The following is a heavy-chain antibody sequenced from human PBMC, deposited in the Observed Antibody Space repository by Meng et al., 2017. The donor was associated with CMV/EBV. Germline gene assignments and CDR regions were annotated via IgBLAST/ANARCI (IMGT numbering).Heavy chain of an antibody. V-gene: IGHV3-20*04. CDR1: GFSFNDHA. CDR3: VRGDMPAAVLGSFDL. D-gene: IGHD2-2*02. Sequence: GESLKISCVGSGFSFNDHAMIWVRQPPGKGLEWVSGINWSGSGAGYADSVKGRFTISRNNARNSLSLEMNNPRVEDTALYYCVRGDMPAAVLGSFDLWGQGTMVTVSS. CDR2: INWSGSGA. J-gene: IGHJ3*01.